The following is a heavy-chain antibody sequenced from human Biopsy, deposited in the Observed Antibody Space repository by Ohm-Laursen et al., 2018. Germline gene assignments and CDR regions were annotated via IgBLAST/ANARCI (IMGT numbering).Heavy chain of an antibody. CDR3: ARARIKTSGVLIPETYYFDS. J-gene: IGHJ4*03. V-gene: IGHV4-59*01. D-gene: IGHD3-3*01. Sequence: TLSLTCNVSGDSISIYYWSWIRQPPGKGLEWIGNFYYSGSTNYNPSLKSRITMSLDRSKSQVSLRMNSVTAADTAVYYCARARIKTSGVLIPETYYFDSWGQGSTVTVFS. CDR2: FYYSGST. CDR1: GDSISIYY.